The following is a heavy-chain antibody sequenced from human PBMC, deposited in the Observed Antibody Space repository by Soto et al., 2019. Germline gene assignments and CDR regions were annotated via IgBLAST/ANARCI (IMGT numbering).Heavy chain of an antibody. V-gene: IGHV3-30-3*01. Sequence: QVQLVESGGGVVQPGRSLRLSCAASGFTFSSYALHWVRQAPGKGLEWVAVISSDGNNKYYADSVKGRFTISRDNSNNTLYLQMYSLRVDDTAIFYCAKDSRSVFRSGFSHFDHWGQGTPVTVSS. D-gene: IGHD3-3*01. CDR2: ISSDGNNK. J-gene: IGHJ4*02. CDR3: AKDSRSVFRSGFSHFDH. CDR1: GFTFSSYA.